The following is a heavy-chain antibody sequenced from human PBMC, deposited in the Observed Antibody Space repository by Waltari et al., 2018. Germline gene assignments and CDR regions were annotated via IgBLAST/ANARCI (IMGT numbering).Heavy chain of an antibody. J-gene: IGHJ4*02. Sequence: QVQLQQWGAGLLKPSETLSLTCAVYGGSFSGYYWSWIRQPPGKGLEWSGEINQSGSTNSNPSLKSRLTISLDTSKNQFPLKLSSVTAADTAVYYCARGAAHYDFWSGPGYFDYWGQGTLVTVSS. CDR1: GGSFSGYY. V-gene: IGHV4-34*01. CDR3: ARGAAHYDFWSGPGYFDY. D-gene: IGHD3-3*01. CDR2: INQSGST.